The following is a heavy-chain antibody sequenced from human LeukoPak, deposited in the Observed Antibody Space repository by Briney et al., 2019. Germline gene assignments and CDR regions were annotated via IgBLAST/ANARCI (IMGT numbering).Heavy chain of an antibody. CDR3: ARADLSYYDSSGYYH. CDR2: INPNSGGT. J-gene: IGHJ4*02. CDR1: GYTFTGYY. D-gene: IGHD3-22*01. Sequence: ASVKVSCKASGYTFTGYYMHWVRQAPGQGLEWMGRINPNSGGTNNAQKFQGRVTMTRDTSISTAYMELSRLRSDDTAVYYCARADLSYYDSSGYYHWGQGTLVTVSS. V-gene: IGHV1-2*06.